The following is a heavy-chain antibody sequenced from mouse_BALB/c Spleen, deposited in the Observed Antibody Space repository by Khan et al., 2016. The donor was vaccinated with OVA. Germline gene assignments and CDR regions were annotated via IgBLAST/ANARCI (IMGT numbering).Heavy chain of an antibody. CDR3: ARMARK. CDR1: ALNIPYTY. Sequence: VQLQQSGAELVKSGATVHSACRPSALNIPYTYMHWLKQWPEQGLEWIGRIDPPNGNTKYDPKFQGKATITEDTSANTAYLQLSSLTSEDTAVYYCARMARKWGQGATLTVSS. V-gene: IGHV14-3*02. CDR2: IDPPNGNT. J-gene: IGHJ2*01.